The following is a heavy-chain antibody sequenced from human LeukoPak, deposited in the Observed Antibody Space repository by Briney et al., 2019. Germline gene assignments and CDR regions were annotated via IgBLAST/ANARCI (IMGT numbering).Heavy chain of an antibody. CDR2: IDPGDSYT. CDR1: GYSFTSYW. J-gene: IGHJ5*02. D-gene: IGHD3-22*01. Sequence: GESLKISCKGSGYSFTSYWISWVRQMPGKGLEWMGRIDPGDSYTNYSPSFQGHVTISADKSISIAYLQWSSLKASDTAMYYCASEPDSSGYYVAFGWFDPWGQGTLVTVSS. V-gene: IGHV5-10-1*01. CDR3: ASEPDSSGYYVAFGWFDP.